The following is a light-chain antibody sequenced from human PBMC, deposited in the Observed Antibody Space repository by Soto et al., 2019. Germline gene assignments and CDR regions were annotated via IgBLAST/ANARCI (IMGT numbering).Light chain of an antibody. CDR2: AAS. Sequence: DIQMTQSPSSLSASIGDRVSFTCQASQDISKFLNWYQHKPGQAPTLLIYAASNLQGGVPSRFSGSGSGTNFTLGISSLELEDFATYYCQQTRRAPRTFGPGTKLEIK. CDR1: QDISKF. V-gene: IGKV1-39*01. J-gene: IGKJ2*01. CDR3: QQTRRAPRT.